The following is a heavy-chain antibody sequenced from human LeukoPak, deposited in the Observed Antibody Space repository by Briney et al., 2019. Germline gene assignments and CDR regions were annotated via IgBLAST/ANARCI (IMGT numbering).Heavy chain of an antibody. CDR3: ARERGRQVDY. D-gene: IGHD2-15*01. J-gene: IGHJ4*02. Sequence: LRLSCAASGFTFSDYYMSWIRQHPGRGLEWIGYIFYSGSTYYNPSLKSRVTISVDTSMNQFSLRLSSVTAADTAVYYCARERGRQVDYWGQGTLVTVSS. CDR2: IFYSGST. V-gene: IGHV4-31*02. CDR1: GFTFSDYY.